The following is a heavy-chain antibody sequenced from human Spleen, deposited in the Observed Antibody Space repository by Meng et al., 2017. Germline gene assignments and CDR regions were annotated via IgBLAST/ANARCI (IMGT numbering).Heavy chain of an antibody. V-gene: IGHV1-2*06. CDR1: GYTFRNHD. J-gene: IGHJ4*02. CDR3: ARDEDISAAGYLLGDF. D-gene: IGHD6-13*01. Sequence: ASVKVSCKASGYTFRNHDISWVRQAPGQGLEWMGRIDPKSDNTHYAQKFQGRVTMTRDTSISTAYMELSGLRSDDTAVYYCARDEDISAAGYLLGDFWGQGTLVTVSS. CDR2: IDPKSDNT.